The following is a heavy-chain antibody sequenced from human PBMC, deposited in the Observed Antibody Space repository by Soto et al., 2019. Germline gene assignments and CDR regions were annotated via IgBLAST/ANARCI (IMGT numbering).Heavy chain of an antibody. CDR1: GFTLSTYG. CDR2: IWYDGSKK. Sequence: QVQLVESGGGVVQPGRSLRLSCAVSGFTLSTYGVHWFRQVPGKGLEWVAVIWYDGSKKGYADVVRGRFTISRDVSKNTLYLQLNSLTIDDTAVYYCARDGGSGIDYWGQGTLVTVSS. V-gene: IGHV3-33*01. J-gene: IGHJ4*02. D-gene: IGHD6-19*01. CDR3: ARDGGSGIDY.